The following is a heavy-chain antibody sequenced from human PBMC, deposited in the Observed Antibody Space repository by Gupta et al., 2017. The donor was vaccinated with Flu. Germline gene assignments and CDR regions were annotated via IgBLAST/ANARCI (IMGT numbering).Heavy chain of an antibody. CDR2: IYSGGST. D-gene: IGHD3-22*01. CDR1: GFTVSNNH. V-gene: IGHV3-66*02. CDR3: ARPYYYDTSGYYGPYYFDY. J-gene: IGHJ4*02. Sequence: EVQLVESGGGLVQPGGSLRLSCAVSGFTVSNNHMSWVRQAPGKGLEWVSIIYSGGSTNYADSVKGRFTISRDNSKNTLYLQMNSLRAEDKAAYYCARPYYYDTSGYYGPYYFDYWGQGTLVTVSS.